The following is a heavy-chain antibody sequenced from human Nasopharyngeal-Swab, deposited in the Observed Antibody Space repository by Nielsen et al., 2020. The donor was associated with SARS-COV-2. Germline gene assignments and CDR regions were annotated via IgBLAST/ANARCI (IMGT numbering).Heavy chain of an antibody. CDR1: GYIFPAYW. J-gene: IGHJ4*02. CDR2: IYPGDSDT. V-gene: IGHV5-51*01. CDR3: ARGIDFDY. Sequence: GGSLRLSCTGSGYIFPAYWIAWVRQLPGKGLEWLCIIYPGDSDTTYSPSFQGRVTLSADKSINTAYLQWSSLQASDTGIYYCARGIDFDYWGQGTLVTVSS.